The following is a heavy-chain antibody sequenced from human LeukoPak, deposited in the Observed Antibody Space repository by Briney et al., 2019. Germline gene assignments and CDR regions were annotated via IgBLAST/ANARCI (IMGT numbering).Heavy chain of an antibody. CDR3: ARVDPDSSSTLEVFDY. J-gene: IGHJ4*02. CDR2: IYYSGST. D-gene: IGHD6-6*01. Sequence: SETLSLTCTVSGGFISSYYWSWIRQPPGKGLEGIGYIYYSGSTNYNPSLKSRVTISVGTSKNQFSLKLSSVTAADTAVYYCARVDPDSSSTLEVFDYCGQGTLVTVSS. CDR1: GGFISSYY. V-gene: IGHV4-59*01.